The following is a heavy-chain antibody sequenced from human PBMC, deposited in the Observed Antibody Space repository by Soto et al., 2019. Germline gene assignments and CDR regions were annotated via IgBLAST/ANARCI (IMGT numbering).Heavy chain of an antibody. CDR2: ISYDGNNK. CDR1: GFTFSSYA. J-gene: IGHJ4*02. Sequence: GGSLRLSCAASGFTFSSYAMHWVRQAPGKGLEWVAVISYDGNNKYYADSVKGRFTISRDNSKNTLYLQMNSLRAEDTAVYYCARDGHYFDYWGQGTLVTVSS. V-gene: IGHV3-30-3*01. CDR3: ARDGHYFDY.